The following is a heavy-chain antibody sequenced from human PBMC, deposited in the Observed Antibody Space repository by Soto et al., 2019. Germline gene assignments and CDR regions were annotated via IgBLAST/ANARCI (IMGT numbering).Heavy chain of an antibody. CDR2: MEPSTGRT. D-gene: IGHD1-26*01. J-gene: IGHJ4*02. CDR3: ARGVSAGVDY. CDR1: GYSFTSLD. V-gene: IGHV1-8*01. Sequence: QVQPVQAGAEVREPGASVKVSCKASGYSFTSLDINWVRQTAGQGLEWMGWMEPSTGRTGYAQKFQGRVTMTRDTSINTAYMKLATLTSDDTAFYYCARGVSAGVDYWGQGTLVTVSS.